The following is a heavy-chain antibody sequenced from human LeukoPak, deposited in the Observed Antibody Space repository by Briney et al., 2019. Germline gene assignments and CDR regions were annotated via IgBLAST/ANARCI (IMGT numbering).Heavy chain of an antibody. J-gene: IGHJ4*02. CDR3: AKRAQYNGNYPLDY. CDR2: TSDRGDYT. V-gene: IGHV3-23*01. Sequence: GGSLRLSCAASGFTFTSYSMSWVRQAPGKGLEWVSGTSDRGDYTYYADSVKGRFTISRDNSKNTLYLQMNSLRAEDTALYFCAKRAQYNGNYPLDYWGQGTLVTVSS. CDR1: GFTFTSYS. D-gene: IGHD1-26*01.